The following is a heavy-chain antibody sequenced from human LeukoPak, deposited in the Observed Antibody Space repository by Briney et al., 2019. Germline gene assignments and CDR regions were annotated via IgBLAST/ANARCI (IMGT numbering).Heavy chain of an antibody. Sequence: GGSLRLSCAASGFTFSSYSMNWVRQAPGKGLEWVSSISSSSSYIYYADSVKGRFTISRDNAKNSLYLQMNSLRAEDTAVYYCAREGRRGYVDFYYYGMDVWGQGTTVTVSS. CDR3: AREGRRGYVDFYYYGMDV. D-gene: IGHD5-12*01. CDR1: GFTFSSYS. CDR2: ISSSSSYI. J-gene: IGHJ6*02. V-gene: IGHV3-21*01.